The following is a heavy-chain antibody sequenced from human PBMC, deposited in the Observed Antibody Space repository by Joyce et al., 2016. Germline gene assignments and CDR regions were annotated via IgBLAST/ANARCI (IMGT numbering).Heavy chain of an antibody. CDR2: IWYDGSNI. V-gene: IGHV3-33*01. J-gene: IGHJ4*02. CDR3: ASIVTTGLRGDF. D-gene: IGHD2-21*01. Sequence: QVLLVESGGGVVQPGRSLRLSCVASGFPFSSYGMHWVRQAPGKGLGWISTIWYDGSNIYYAYSVKGRFTISRDNSKNTLYLEMNSVRAEDTAIYYCASIVTTGLRGDFWGQGTLVTVSS. CDR1: GFPFSSYG.